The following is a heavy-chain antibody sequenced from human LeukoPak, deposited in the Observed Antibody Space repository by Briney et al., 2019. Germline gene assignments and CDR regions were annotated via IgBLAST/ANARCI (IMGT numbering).Heavy chain of an antibody. D-gene: IGHD1-14*01. CDR2: INHSGST. V-gene: IGHV4-34*01. Sequence: LEWIGEINHSGSTNYNPSLKSRVTISVDRSKNQFSLKLSSVTAADTAVYYCAREVSYYFDYWGQGTLVTVSS. CDR3: AREVSYYFDY. J-gene: IGHJ4*02.